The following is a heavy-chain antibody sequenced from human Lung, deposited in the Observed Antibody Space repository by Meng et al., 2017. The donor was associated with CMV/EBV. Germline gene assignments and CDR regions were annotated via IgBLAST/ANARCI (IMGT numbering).Heavy chain of an antibody. J-gene: IGHJ6*02. CDR3: ARLGVTRAVGYYYYAMDV. CDR1: GYRFTSYW. D-gene: IGHD4-23*01. Sequence: GGSLRLXCKGSGYRFTSYWIGWVRQMLGKGLDWMGIIYPDDSDTRYSPSFQGQVTISADKSISTAYLQWRSLKASDTAIYYCARLGVTRAVGYYYYAMDVWGQGXTDTVSS. V-gene: IGHV5-51*01. CDR2: IYPDDSDT.